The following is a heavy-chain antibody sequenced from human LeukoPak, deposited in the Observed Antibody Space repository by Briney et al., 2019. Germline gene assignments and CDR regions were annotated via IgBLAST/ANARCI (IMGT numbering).Heavy chain of an antibody. CDR3: ARGAYCGGDCSVADWMGAFDI. CDR1: GFTVSSNY. D-gene: IGHD2-21*02. CDR2: IYSGGST. Sequence: GGSLRLSCAASGFTVSSNYMSWVRQAPGKGLEWVSVIYSGGSTYYADSVKGRSTISRDNSKNTLYLQMNSLRAEDTAVYYCARGAYCGGDCSVADWMGAFDIWGQGTMVTVSS. V-gene: IGHV3-53*01. J-gene: IGHJ3*02.